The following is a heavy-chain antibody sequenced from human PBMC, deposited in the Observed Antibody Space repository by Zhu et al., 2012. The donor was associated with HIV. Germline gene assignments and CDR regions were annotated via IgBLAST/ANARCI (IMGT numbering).Heavy chain of an antibody. D-gene: IGHD4-23*01. CDR1: GGSFSSYY. CDR3: ARAHTSGYGGNSSAFDI. CDR2: INHSGNT. V-gene: IGHV4-34*02. J-gene: IGHJ3*02. Sequence: QVHVEQWGVGLLKPSETLSHTCAVYGGSFSSYYWSWIRQPPGEGLEWIGEINHSGNTNYNPSLKSRVTISVDTSKNQFSLSLKSVTAADTAVFYCARAHTSGYGGNSSAFDIWGQGTSVTVSS.